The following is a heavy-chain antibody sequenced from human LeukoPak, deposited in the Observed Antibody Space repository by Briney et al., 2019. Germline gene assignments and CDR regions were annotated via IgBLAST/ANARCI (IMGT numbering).Heavy chain of an antibody. CDR3: ARRTFTMIDY. CDR1: GGSFSGYY. D-gene: IGHD3-22*01. CDR2: INHSGST. Sequence: SETLSLTCAVYGGSFSGYYWSWIRQPPGKGLEWIGEINHSGSTNYNPSLKSRVTISVDTSKNQFSLKLSSVTAADTAVYYCARRTFTMIDYWGQGTLVTVSS. V-gene: IGHV4-34*01. J-gene: IGHJ4*02.